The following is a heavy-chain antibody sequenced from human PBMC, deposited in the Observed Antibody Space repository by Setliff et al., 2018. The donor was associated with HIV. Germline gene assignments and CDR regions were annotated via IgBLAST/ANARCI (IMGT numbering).Heavy chain of an antibody. D-gene: IGHD3-16*01. J-gene: IGHJ4*02. Sequence: SETLSLTCTVSGVSFGSSNYYRGWIRRPPGKGLEWIGSFYYSGTTFYNPSLKSRVTISVDTSKNQFSLRLTSVTAADTAVYYCARHSRAGDIDFWGQGTLVTVSS. V-gene: IGHV4-39*01. CDR1: GVSFGSSNYY. CDR2: FYYSGTT. CDR3: ARHSRAGDIDF.